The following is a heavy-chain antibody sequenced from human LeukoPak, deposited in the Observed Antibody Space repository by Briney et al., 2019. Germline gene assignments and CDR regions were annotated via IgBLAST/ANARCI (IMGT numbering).Heavy chain of an antibody. J-gene: IGHJ4*02. CDR2: INTDGSST. CDR3: AKDKAGGSLDY. D-gene: IGHD3-10*01. CDR1: GFTFSSYW. V-gene: IGHV3-74*01. Sequence: GGSLRLSCAASGFTFSSYWMHWVRQAPGKGLVWVSRINTDGSSTSYADSVRGRFTISRDNAKNTLYLQMNSLRAEDTAVYYCAKDKAGGSLDYWGQGTLVTVSS.